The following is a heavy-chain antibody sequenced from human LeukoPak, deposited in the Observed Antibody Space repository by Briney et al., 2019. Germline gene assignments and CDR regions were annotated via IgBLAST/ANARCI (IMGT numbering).Heavy chain of an antibody. D-gene: IGHD1-26*01. CDR3: ARESLGPPYYFDY. CDR1: GGSISSGSDY. Sequence: SETLSLTCNVSGGSISSGSDYWSWIRQPAGTGLEWIGRIYTSGSTNYNPSLKSRVTISVDTSKNQFSLKLTSVTAADTAVYYCARESLGPPYYFDYWGQGTLVTVSS. J-gene: IGHJ4*02. V-gene: IGHV4-61*02. CDR2: IYTSGST.